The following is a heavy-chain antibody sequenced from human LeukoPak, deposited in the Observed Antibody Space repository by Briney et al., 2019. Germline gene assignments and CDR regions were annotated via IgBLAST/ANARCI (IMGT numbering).Heavy chain of an antibody. D-gene: IGHD3-10*01. V-gene: IGHV4-34*01. CDR2: INHSGST. J-gene: IGHJ6*03. Sequence: ASETLSLTCAVYGGSFSGYYWSWIRQPPGKGLEWIGEINHSGSTSYNPSLKSRVTISVDTSKNQFSLKLSSVTAADTAVYYCARHSVRITMVRGVVPFYMDVWGKGTTVTISS. CDR1: GGSFSGYY. CDR3: ARHSVRITMVRGVVPFYMDV.